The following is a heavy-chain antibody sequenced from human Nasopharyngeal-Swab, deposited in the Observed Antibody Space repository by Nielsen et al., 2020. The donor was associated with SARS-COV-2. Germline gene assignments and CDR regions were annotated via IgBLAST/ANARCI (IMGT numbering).Heavy chain of an antibody. CDR1: GFTFSTYG. J-gene: IGHJ3*02. CDR2: ISYDGSRK. Sequence: GESLKISCAASGFTFSTYGMHWVRQAPGKGLEWVAVISYDGSRKNYADSVKGRFTISRDNSKNTLSLQMNSLRAEDTAVYYCAKLTAMVTADAFDIWGQGTMVTVSS. CDR3: AKLTAMVTADAFDI. V-gene: IGHV3-30*18. D-gene: IGHD5-18*01.